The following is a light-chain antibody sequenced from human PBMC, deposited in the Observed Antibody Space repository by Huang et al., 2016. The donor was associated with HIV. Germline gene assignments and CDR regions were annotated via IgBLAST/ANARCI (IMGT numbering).Light chain of an antibody. V-gene: IGKV3-20*01. Sequence: EIVLTQSPGTLSLSPGERATLSCRASQSVSSSHLAWYQQKPGQAPRLLIYDAASIATGIPDRFSSSGSRTDFTLTISRLEPEDFAVYYCQQYGSSPFTFGGGTKVEIK. CDR2: DAA. J-gene: IGKJ4*01. CDR3: QQYGSSPFT. CDR1: QSVSSSH.